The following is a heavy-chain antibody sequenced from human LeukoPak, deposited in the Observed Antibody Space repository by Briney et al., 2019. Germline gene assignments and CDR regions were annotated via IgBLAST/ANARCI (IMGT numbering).Heavy chain of an antibody. CDR2: FSYNGHS. Sequence: GSLRLSCAASGFIFSNAWMSWVRQGPGKGLEWVGFFSYNGHSDYSPSLKSRVTISVDTSKNQFSLRLSSVTAADTAIYYCARVPAAGTGPDYWGQGTLVTVSS. CDR3: ARVPAAGTGPDY. V-gene: IGHV4-59*01. J-gene: IGHJ4*02. CDR1: GFIFSNAW. D-gene: IGHD6-13*01.